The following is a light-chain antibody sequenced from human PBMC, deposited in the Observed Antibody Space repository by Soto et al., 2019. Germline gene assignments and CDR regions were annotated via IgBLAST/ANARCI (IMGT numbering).Light chain of an antibody. V-gene: IGKV1-39*01. CDR2: DAS. CDR1: QSINHY. Sequence: DIQMTQYPSSLSAAVGDRVTITCRASQSINHYLNWYQQKPGKAPKLLIYDASTLQSGVPSRISGSGSGPKFTLVIHSLQPDDFATYFCQQGDRTPYTFGLWTRLDIK. CDR3: QQGDRTPYT. J-gene: IGKJ2*01.